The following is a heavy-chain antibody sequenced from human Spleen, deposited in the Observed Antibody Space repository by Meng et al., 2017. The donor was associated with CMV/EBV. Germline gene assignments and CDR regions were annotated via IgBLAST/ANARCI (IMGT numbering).Heavy chain of an antibody. CDR3: AKDGGGRYSGYEDLFDY. J-gene: IGHJ4*02. Sequence: LSLTCAASGFTLSYYGMHWVRQAPGKGLEWVAFIRYDGSNKYYADSVKGRFTISRDNSKNTLYLQMNSLRVDDTAVYYCAKDGGGRYSGYEDLFDYWGQGTLVTVSS. CDR2: IRYDGSNK. V-gene: IGHV3-30*02. CDR1: GFTLSYYG. D-gene: IGHD5-12*01.